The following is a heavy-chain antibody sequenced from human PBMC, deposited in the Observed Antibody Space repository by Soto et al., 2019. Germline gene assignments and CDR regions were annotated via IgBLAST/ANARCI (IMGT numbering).Heavy chain of an antibody. Sequence: QVLLVQSGAEVKKPGSSVKVSCKASGGTFSSSAFSWVRQAPGQGLEWMGGIMPIFRTADYAQKFQGRVTITADESTSTAYMELSSLRSEDTGVYYCAGDKDRQQLGGNYYYIMDVWGQGTKVTVSS. CDR2: IMPIFRTA. J-gene: IGHJ6*02. D-gene: IGHD3-3*02. V-gene: IGHV1-69*12. CDR1: GGTFSSSA. CDR3: AGDKDRQQLGGNYYYIMDV.